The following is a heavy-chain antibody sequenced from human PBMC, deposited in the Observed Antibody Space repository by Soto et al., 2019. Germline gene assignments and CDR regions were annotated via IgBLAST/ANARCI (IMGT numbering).Heavy chain of an antibody. J-gene: IGHJ4*02. CDR1: GDSISSDNW. Sequence: SETLSLTCAVSGDSISSDNWWSWVRQSPGKGLEWIGEIHHSGSTNYNPSLQSRVTISVDNSKTQFSLKLTSVTAADTAVYYCARNGMTGFHLDCWGQGTLVTVSS. V-gene: IGHV4-4*02. CDR3: ARNGMTGFHLDC. D-gene: IGHD3-9*01. CDR2: IHHSGST.